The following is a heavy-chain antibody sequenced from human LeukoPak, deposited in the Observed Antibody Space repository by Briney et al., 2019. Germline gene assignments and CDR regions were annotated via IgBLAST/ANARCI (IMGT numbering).Heavy chain of an antibody. CDR1: GGSVSSASYY. CDR3: ARDPPVAGTS. CDR2: IYASGNT. V-gene: IGHV4-61*01. J-gene: IGHJ4*02. D-gene: IGHD6-19*01. Sequence: SETLSLTCTVSGGSVSSASYYWTWIRQPPGKGLEWIGYIYASGNTNYNPSLKSRVTISVDTSKNQFSLKLSSVTAADTAVYYCARDPPVAGTSWGQGTLVTVSP.